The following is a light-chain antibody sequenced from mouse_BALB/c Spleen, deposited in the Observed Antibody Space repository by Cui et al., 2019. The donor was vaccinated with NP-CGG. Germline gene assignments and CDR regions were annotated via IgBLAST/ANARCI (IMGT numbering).Light chain of an antibody. J-gene: IGLJ1*01. CDR1: TGAVTTSNY. Sequence: QAVVTQESAPTTSPGETVTLTCRSSTGAVTTSNYANWVQEKPDHLFTGLIGGTNNRAPGVPARFSGSLIGDKAALTIIGAQTEDEAIYFCALWHTNHWVFGGGTKLTVL. CDR3: ALWHTNHWV. V-gene: IGLV1*01. CDR2: GTN.